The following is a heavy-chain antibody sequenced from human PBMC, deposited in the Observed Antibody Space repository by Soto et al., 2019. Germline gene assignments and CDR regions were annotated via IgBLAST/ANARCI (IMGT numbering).Heavy chain of an antibody. CDR1: GGTFSSYA. V-gene: IGHV1-69*12. J-gene: IGHJ6*02. CDR3: ARDLKQQLAYGMDV. Sequence: QVQLVQSGAEVKKPGSSVKVSCKASGGTFSSYAISWVRQAPGQGLEWMGGISPIFGTANYAQKFQGRVTITADESTRPAYMELSSLRSEDTAVYYCARDLKQQLAYGMDVWGQGTTVTVSS. D-gene: IGHD6-13*01. CDR2: ISPIFGTA.